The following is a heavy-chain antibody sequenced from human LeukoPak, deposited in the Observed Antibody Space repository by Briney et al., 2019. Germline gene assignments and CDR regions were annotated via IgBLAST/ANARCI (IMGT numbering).Heavy chain of an antibody. CDR2: IKQDGSEK. V-gene: IGHV3-7*03. CDR3: ARRYFDY. Sequence: PGGSLRLSCAASGFTFNSYWMNWVRQAPGKGLEWVANIKQDGSEKYYVDSVKGRFTISRDNAENSLYLQMNSLRAEDTAVYYCARRYFDYWGQGTLVTVSS. J-gene: IGHJ4*02. CDR1: GFTFNSYW.